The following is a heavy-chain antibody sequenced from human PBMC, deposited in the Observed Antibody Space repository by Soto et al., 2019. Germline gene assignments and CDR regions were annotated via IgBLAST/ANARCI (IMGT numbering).Heavy chain of an antibody. CDR1: GFSFSSYP. CDR2: ITGSGGNT. V-gene: IGHV3-23*01. D-gene: IGHD3-22*01. Sequence: PGGSLRLSCAASGFSFSSYPMSWVRQAPGKGLEWVSAITGSGGNTYYADSVKGRFTISRDNSKNTLYLQMNSLRAEDTAVYYCAKFLGSLYYYDSSGYSYPNYFDPWGQGTLVTVPS. J-gene: IGHJ5*02. CDR3: AKFLGSLYYYDSSGYSYPNYFDP.